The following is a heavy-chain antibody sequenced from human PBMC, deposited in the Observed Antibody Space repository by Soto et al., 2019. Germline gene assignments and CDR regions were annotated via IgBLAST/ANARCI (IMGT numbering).Heavy chain of an antibody. V-gene: IGHV4-59*01. CDR2: IYYSGST. CDR1: GGSISSYY. Sequence: QVQLQESGPGLVKPSETLSLTCTVSGGSISSYYWSWIRQPPGKGLEWSGYIYYSGSTTYNPSLKSRVTISVDTSKNHFSLKLSSVTAADTAVYYCARDGPVSTFDYWGQGTLVTVSS. CDR3: ARDGPVSTFDY. J-gene: IGHJ4*02.